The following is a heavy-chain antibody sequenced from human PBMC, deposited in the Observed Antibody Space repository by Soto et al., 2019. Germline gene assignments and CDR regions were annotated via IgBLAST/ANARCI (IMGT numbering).Heavy chain of an antibody. V-gene: IGHV4-31*03. CDR3: ASLSAGYYYDSSGYYFDY. CDR1: GGSISSGGYY. CDR2: IYYSGST. D-gene: IGHD3-22*01. J-gene: IGHJ4*02. Sequence: SETLSLTCTVSGGSISSGGYYWSWIRQHPGKGLEWIGYIYYSGSTYYNPSLNSRVTISVEKSKNQFSLKLSSVTAADTAVYYCASLSAGYYYDSSGYYFDYWGQGTLVTVSS.